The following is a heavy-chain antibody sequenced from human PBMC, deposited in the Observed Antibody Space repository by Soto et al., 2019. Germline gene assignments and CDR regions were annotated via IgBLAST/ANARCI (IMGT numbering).Heavy chain of an antibody. V-gene: IGHV1-69*13. J-gene: IGHJ5*02. CDR1: GGTFSSYA. CDR3: ARELYCSGGSCYSGDWFDP. D-gene: IGHD2-15*01. Sequence: ASVKVSCKASGGTFSSYASSWVRQAPGQGLEWMGGIIPIFGTANYAQKFQGRVTITADESTSTAYMELSSLRSEDTAVYYCARELYCSGGSCYSGDWFDPWGQGTLVTVSS. CDR2: IIPIFGTA.